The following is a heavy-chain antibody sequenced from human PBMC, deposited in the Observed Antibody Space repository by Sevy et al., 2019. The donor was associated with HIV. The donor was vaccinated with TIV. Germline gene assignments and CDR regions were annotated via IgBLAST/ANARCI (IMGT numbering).Heavy chain of an antibody. V-gene: IGHV3-30*18. CDR3: AKHNTYYVDDRGREADAFDH. CDR1: GFTFSSYG. CDR2: ISSDGNDK. Sequence: GGSLRLSCAASGFTFSSYGIHWVRQTPGKGLEWVSFISSDGNDKYYANSVKGGFSISRDNSKKAGNLQVDGLRHEDTDVYFCAKHNTYYVDDRGREADAFDHWGQGTMVTVSS. J-gene: IGHJ3*01. D-gene: IGHD3-16*01.